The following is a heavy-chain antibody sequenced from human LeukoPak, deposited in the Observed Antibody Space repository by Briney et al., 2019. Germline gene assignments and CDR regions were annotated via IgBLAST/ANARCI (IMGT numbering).Heavy chain of an antibody. CDR3: ARDGRYYYDSSGYYDYYGMDV. J-gene: IGHJ6*02. CDR2: ISYDGSNK. V-gene: IGHV3-30-3*01. CDR1: GFTFSSYA. Sequence: GGSLRLSCAASGFTFSSYAMHWVRQAPGKGLEWVAVISYDGSNKYYADSVKGRFTISRDNSKNTLYLQMNSLRAEDTAVYYCARDGRYYYDSSGYYDYYGMDVWGQGTTVTVSS. D-gene: IGHD3-22*01.